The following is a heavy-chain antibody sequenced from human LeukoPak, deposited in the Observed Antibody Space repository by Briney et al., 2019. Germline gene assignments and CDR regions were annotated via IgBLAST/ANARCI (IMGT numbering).Heavy chain of an antibody. CDR3: ARDRRYSSWN. CDR1: GFTFSTYW. V-gene: IGHV3-7*05. D-gene: IGHD5-18*01. CDR2: IKQDGSEK. J-gene: IGHJ1*01. Sequence: GGCLRLSCAASGFTFSTYWMSWGRQAPGKGLEWVANIKQDGSEKYYVDSVKGRFTISKDNAKNSVYLQMNSLRAEDTAVYHCARDRRYSSWNWGQGTLVSVSS.